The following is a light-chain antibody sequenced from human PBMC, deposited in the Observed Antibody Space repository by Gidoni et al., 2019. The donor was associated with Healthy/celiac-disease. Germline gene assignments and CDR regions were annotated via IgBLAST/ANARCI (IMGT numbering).Light chain of an antibody. CDR1: QSVSSY. V-gene: IGKV3-11*01. J-gene: IGKJ2*01. CDR2: DAS. Sequence: EIVLIQSPATLSLSPGERATLSCRASQSVSSYLAWYQQKPGQAPRLLIYDASNRATGIPARFSGSGSGTDFTLTISSLEPEDFAVYYCQQHDSWPKTFGQGTKLEIK. CDR3: QQHDSWPKT.